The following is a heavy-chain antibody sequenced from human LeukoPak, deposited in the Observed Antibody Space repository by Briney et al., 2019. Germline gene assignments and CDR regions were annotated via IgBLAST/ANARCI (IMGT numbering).Heavy chain of an antibody. CDR3: ARVDDCSSTSRYSREPQFNPGDYYGMDV. V-gene: IGHV1-2*02. CDR1: GYTFTGYY. D-gene: IGHD2-2*01. J-gene: IGHJ6*02. CDR2: INPNSGGT. Sequence: ASVKVSCKASGYTFTGYYMHWVGQAPAQGLEWMGWINPNSGGTNYAQKFQGRVTMTRDTSISTAYMELSSLRSEDTAVYYCARVDDCSSTSRYSREPQFNPGDYYGMDVWGQGTTVTVSS.